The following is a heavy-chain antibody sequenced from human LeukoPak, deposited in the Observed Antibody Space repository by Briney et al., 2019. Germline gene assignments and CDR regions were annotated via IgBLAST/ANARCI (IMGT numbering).Heavy chain of an antibody. Sequence: GGSLRLSYAASGFTFDDYTMHWVRQAPGKGLEWVSLISWDGGSTYYADSVKGRFTISRDNSKNSLYLQMSSLRTEDTALYYCAKDMGIAAAGTYLDYWGQGTLVTVSS. CDR2: ISWDGGST. V-gene: IGHV3-43*01. D-gene: IGHD6-13*01. CDR1: GFTFDDYT. J-gene: IGHJ4*02. CDR3: AKDMGIAAAGTYLDY.